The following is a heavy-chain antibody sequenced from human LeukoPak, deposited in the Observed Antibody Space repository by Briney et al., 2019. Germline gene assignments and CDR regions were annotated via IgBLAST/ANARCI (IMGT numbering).Heavy chain of an antibody. J-gene: IGHJ2*01. CDR3: ASVPAAISWYFDL. V-gene: IGHV3-23*01. D-gene: IGHD2-2*01. Sequence: EWXSAISGSGGSTYYADSVKGRFTISRDNSKNTLYLQMNSLRAEDTAVHYCASVPAAISWYFDLWGRGTLVTVSS. CDR2: ISGSGGST.